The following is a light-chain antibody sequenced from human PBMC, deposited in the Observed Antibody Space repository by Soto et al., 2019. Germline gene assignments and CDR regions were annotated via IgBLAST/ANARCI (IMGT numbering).Light chain of an antibody. V-gene: IGKV1-5*03. CDR2: KAS. CDR1: QSISTW. CDR3: QQYNSFSRT. J-gene: IGKJ2*01. Sequence: DIQMTQSPSTLSASVGDRVAITCRASQSISTWLAWYQQKSGKAPKLLIYKASTLESGVPSRFSSSGSGTEFTLTISDLQPEDFATYYCQQYNSFSRTFGEGTKLEIK.